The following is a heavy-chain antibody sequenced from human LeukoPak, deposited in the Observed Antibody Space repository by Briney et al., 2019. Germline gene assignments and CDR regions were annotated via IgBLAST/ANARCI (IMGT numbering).Heavy chain of an antibody. D-gene: IGHD2-2*01. CDR1: GGSISSYY. CDR2: IYTSGNT. J-gene: IGHJ6*03. V-gene: IGHV4-4*07. Sequence: PSETLSLTCTVSGGSISSYYWSWIRQPAGKGLEWIGCIYTSGNTNYNPSLKSRVAMSVDTSKNQFSLKLNSVTAADTAAYYCARQVPAAKGRYYYYYMDVWGKGTTVTVSS. CDR3: ARQVPAAKGRYYYYYMDV.